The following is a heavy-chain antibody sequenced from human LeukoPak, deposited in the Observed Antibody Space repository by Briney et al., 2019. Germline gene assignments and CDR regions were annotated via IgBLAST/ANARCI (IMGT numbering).Heavy chain of an antibody. Sequence: PSETLSLTCTVSGGSISSGSYYWSWIRQPAGKGLEWIGRIYTSGSTNYNPSLKSRVTISLDTSENHFSLKLGSVTAADTAVYYCGRVTTGGYYNYWGQGTLVTVSS. D-gene: IGHD3-22*01. CDR2: IYTSGST. V-gene: IGHV4-61*02. CDR3: GRVTTGGYYNY. J-gene: IGHJ4*02. CDR1: GGSISSGSYY.